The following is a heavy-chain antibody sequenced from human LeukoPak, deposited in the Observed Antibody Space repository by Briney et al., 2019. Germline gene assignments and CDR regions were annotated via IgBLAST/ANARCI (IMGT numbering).Heavy chain of an antibody. Sequence: GGTLRLSCAASGFTFSNYGMSWVRQAPGKGLEWVSAMSGGGGSTFYADSVKGRFTISRDNSKNTLYLQVNSLRAEDTAVYYCAKAGSYDSSGYFLHYFDYWGQGTLVTVSS. CDR2: MSGGGGST. D-gene: IGHD3-22*01. CDR3: AKAGSYDSSGYFLHYFDY. V-gene: IGHV3-23*01. J-gene: IGHJ4*02. CDR1: GFTFSNYG.